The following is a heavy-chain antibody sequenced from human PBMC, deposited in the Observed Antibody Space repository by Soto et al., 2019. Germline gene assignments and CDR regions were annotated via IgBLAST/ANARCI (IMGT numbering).Heavy chain of an antibody. CDR3: AKVHAYPYSSGWTSFDY. D-gene: IGHD6-19*01. V-gene: IGHV3-30*18. Sequence: QVQLVESGGGVVQPGRSLRLSCAASGFTFSSYGMHWVRQAPGKGLEWVAVISYDGSNKYYADSVKGRFTISRDNSKNTLYLQMNSLRAEDTAVYYCAKVHAYPYSSGWTSFDYWGQGTLVTVSS. CDR2: ISYDGSNK. J-gene: IGHJ4*02. CDR1: GFTFSSYG.